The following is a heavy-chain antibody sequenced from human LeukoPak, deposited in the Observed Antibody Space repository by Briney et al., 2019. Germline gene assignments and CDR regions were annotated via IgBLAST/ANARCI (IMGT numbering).Heavy chain of an antibody. CDR2: ISYDGSNK. V-gene: IGHV3-30*04. J-gene: IGHJ3*02. D-gene: IGHD2-15*01. CDR1: GFTFSSYA. Sequence: PGGSLRLSCAASGFTFSSYAMHWVRQAPGKGLEWVAVISYDGSNKYYADSVKGRFTISRDNSKNTLYLQMNSLRAEDTAVYYCARDGVGRPGAFDIWGQGTMVTVSS. CDR3: ARDGVGRPGAFDI.